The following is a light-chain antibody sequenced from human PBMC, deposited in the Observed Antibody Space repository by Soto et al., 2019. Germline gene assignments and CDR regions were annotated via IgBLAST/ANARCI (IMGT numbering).Light chain of an antibody. J-gene: IGKJ5*01. V-gene: IGKV4-1*01. CDR1: QSVLYSSNNKNN. CDR3: QQYYSTPFT. CDR2: WAS. Sequence: DFVMTQSPDSLAVSLGERATIYCKSSQSVLYSSNNKNNLAWFQQKPGQPPKLLIYWASIRESGVPDRFSGSESGTDFTLTISSLQAEDVAVYYCQQYYSTPFTFGQGTRLEIK.